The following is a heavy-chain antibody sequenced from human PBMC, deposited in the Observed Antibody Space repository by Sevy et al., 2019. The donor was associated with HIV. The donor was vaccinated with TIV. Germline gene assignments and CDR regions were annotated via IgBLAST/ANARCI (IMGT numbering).Heavy chain of an antibody. Sequence: GGSLRLSCSASGFTFNYYGMYWVRQAPGKGLQYVSGISSNGDSTDYGDSVKGRFTISRDNSKNTLYLQMSSLRAEETADYYCLRDLLRPVVVPAASFDYWGQGTLVTVSS. CDR2: ISSNGDST. V-gene: IGHV3-64D*06. J-gene: IGHJ4*02. CDR1: GFTFNYYG. D-gene: IGHD2-2*01. CDR3: LRDLLRPVVVPAASFDY.